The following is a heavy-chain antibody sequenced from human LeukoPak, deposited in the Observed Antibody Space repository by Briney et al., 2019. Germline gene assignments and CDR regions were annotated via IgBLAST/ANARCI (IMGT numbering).Heavy chain of an antibody. CDR3: ARVSPAIVVVTGTGAPDY. CDR1: GFTFIKYG. D-gene: IGHD2-21*02. J-gene: IGHJ4*02. Sequence: GTSLRLSCAASGFTFIKYGMHWVRQAPGKGLEWVAVIWFDGSQKYYADSVKGRFTISRDNSKNTVYLQINSLRAEDTALYYCARVSPAIVVVTGTGAPDYWGQGTLVTVSS. V-gene: IGHV3-33*01. CDR2: IWFDGSQK.